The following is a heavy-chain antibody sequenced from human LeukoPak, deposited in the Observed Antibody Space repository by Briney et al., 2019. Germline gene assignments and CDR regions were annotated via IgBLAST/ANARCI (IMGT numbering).Heavy chain of an antibody. Sequence: GGSLRLSCAASGFTFSSYAVSWVRQAPGKGLEWVSAISGSGGSTYYADSVKGRFTISRDNSKNTLYLQMNSLRAEDTAVYYCAKCMSFGGSYDLYYFDYWGQGTLVTVSS. CDR2: ISGSGGST. D-gene: IGHD1-26*01. CDR1: GFTFSSYA. CDR3: AKCMSFGGSYDLYYFDY. V-gene: IGHV3-23*01. J-gene: IGHJ4*02.